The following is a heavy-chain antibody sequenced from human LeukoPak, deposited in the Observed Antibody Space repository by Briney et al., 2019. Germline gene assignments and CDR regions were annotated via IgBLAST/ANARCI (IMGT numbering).Heavy chain of an antibody. J-gene: IGHJ3*02. CDR3: ARDGYYDSSGYHDAFDI. CDR1: GGSISSYY. V-gene: IGHV4-59*12. CDR2: VYDSGST. Sequence: SETLSLTCTVSGGSISSYYWSWLRQPPGKGLEWIGYVYDSGSTNYNPSLRRRVTISVDTSKNQFSLKLSSVTAADTAVYYCARDGYYDSSGYHDAFDIWGQGTMVTVSS. D-gene: IGHD3-22*01.